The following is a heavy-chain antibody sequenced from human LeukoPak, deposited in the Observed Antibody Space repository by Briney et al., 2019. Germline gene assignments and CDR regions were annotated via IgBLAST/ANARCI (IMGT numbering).Heavy chain of an antibody. V-gene: IGHV3-23*01. CDR1: GFTFSDYA. CDR3: ARHDSFIPY. D-gene: IGHD3-16*02. Sequence: GGSLRLSCVASGFTFSDYAMSWVRQAPGKGLEWVSGISDSGGSTYYADSVKGRCTISRDNSKNTVSLQMNNLRAEDTAVYFCARHDSFIPYWGQGTLVTVTT. CDR2: ISDSGGST. J-gene: IGHJ4*02.